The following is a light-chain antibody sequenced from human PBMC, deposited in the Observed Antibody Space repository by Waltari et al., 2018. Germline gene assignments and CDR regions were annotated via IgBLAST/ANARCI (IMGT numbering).Light chain of an antibody. CDR2: EAS. Sequence: QSVLTQPPSVSAAPGQRVTISCSGGSSNIGNNYVSWYRQFPGTAPKLLIYEASERPSGIPGRVAGSKSGTSATRDITGLQAGDEADYYCGTWDSSLSGAVFGGGTHLTVL. CDR1: SSNIGNNY. CDR3: GTWDSSLSGAV. V-gene: IGLV1-51*02. J-gene: IGLJ7*01.